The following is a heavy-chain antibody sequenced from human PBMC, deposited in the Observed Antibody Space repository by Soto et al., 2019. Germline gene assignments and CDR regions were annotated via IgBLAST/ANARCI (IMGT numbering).Heavy chain of an antibody. D-gene: IGHD2-21*02. V-gene: IGHV4-39*01. CDR3: ARHPSDFWFDP. CDR1: CGSISSSSYF. CDR2: IYYSGST. J-gene: IGHJ5*02. Sequence: ETLSLTCTVSCGSISSSSYFWGWIRQPPGKGLEWIGSIYYSGSTYYNPSLKSRVTVSVDTSKNQFSLKLSSVTAADTAVYYCARHPSDFWFDPWGQGTLVTVSS.